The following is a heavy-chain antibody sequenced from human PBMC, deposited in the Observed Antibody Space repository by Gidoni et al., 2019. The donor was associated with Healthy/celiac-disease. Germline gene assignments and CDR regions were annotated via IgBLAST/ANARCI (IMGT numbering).Heavy chain of an antibody. V-gene: IGHV4-4*07. CDR3: ARDKLNWNGGQYYYYYGMDV. D-gene: IGHD1-20*01. CDR2: IYTSGST. J-gene: IGHJ6*02. CDR1: GGSISSYY. Sequence: QVQLQESGPGLVKPSETLSLTCTVSGGSISSYYWSWIRQPAGKGLEWIGRIYTSGSTNYNPSLKSRVTMSVDTSKNQFSLKLSSVTAADTAVYYCARDKLNWNGGQYYYYYGMDVWGQGTTVTVSS.